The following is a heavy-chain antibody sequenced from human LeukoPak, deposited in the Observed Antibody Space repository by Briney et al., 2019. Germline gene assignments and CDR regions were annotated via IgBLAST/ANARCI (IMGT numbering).Heavy chain of an antibody. D-gene: IGHD4-17*01. CDR3: ARVRYGDYSFDY. Sequence: ASVKVSCKASGYTFTSYSISWVRQAPGQGLEWMGWISAYNGNTNYAQKLQGRVTMTTDTSTSTAYMELRSLRSDDTAVYYCARVRYGDYSFDYWGQGTLVTVSS. J-gene: IGHJ4*02. CDR1: GYTFTSYS. CDR2: ISAYNGNT. V-gene: IGHV1-18*01.